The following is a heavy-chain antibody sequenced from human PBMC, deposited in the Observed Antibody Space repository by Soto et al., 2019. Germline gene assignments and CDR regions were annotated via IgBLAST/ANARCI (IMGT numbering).Heavy chain of an antibody. J-gene: IGHJ1*01. CDR1: GWSFSGYY. V-gene: IGHV4-34*01. D-gene: IGHD3-10*01. Sequence: PSETLSLTCAVYGWSFSGYYWRWIRQPPGKGLGWIGELNDRGGTNYNGSLKSRVSISIDTSKNQFSLKLSFVTAADTAVYYCERGRGVVEHWGQGTLVTVSS. CDR2: LNDRGGT. CDR3: ERGRGVVEH.